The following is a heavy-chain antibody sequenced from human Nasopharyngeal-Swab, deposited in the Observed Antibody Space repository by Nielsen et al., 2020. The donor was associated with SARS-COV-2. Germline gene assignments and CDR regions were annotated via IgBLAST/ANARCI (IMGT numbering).Heavy chain of an antibody. CDR1: GGSISGGHYY. CDR2: ITDSGTT. Sequence: SCTASGGSISGGHYYWLWLRQSPGQGLEWIVYITDSGTTFYNPSLKSRLTMSVDTSKDQFSLKLTSLTATDTAVYFCARGSDSWGWFDPWGQGTLVTVSS. V-gene: IGHV4-30-4*01. D-gene: IGHD3-16*01. CDR3: ARGSDSWGWFDP. J-gene: IGHJ5*02.